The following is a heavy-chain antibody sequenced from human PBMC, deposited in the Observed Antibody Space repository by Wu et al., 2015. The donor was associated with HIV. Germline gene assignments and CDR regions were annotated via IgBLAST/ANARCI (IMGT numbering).Heavy chain of an antibody. Sequence: QVQLVQSGAEVKKPGSSVKVSCKASSDSFSTSPINWVRQAPGQGLEWMGGIIPIYRTANYVRKFQDRVTITADESTNTAYLELTNLRSDDTAVYFCVKIHSSGWFYFDSWGQGTLAASPQ. CDR1: SDSFSTSP. CDR3: VKIHSSGWFYFDS. D-gene: IGHD6-19*01. CDR2: IIPIYRTA. J-gene: IGHJ4*02. V-gene: IGHV1-69*12.